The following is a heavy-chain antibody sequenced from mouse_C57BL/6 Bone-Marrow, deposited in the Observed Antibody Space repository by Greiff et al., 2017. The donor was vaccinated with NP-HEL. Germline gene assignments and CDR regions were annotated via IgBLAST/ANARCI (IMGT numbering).Heavy chain of an antibody. V-gene: IGHV14-4*01. J-gene: IGHJ2*01. Sequence: VQLQQSGAELVRPGASVKLSCTASGFNIKDDYMHWVKQRPEQGLEWIGWIDPEDGDTEYASKFQGKATIPADTSSNTAYLQLSSLTSEDTAVYYCTTWDYGPYFDYWGQGTTLTVSS. CDR2: IDPEDGDT. CDR1: GFNIKDDY. CDR3: TTWDYGPYFDY. D-gene: IGHD2-4*01.